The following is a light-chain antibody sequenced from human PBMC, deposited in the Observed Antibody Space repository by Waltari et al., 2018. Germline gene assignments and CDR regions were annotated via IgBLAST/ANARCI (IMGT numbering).Light chain of an antibody. CDR1: QSVRNY. CDR2: DAS. CDR3: QQRSSWPPAIT. Sequence: DIVLTQSPATLSLSPGERATLSCRASQSVRNYLAWYQQRPGQCPRLIIYDASNRATGIPARFSGSGSGTEFTLTISSLEPEDFAIYYCQQRSSWPPAITFGQGTRLEIK. J-gene: IGKJ5*01. V-gene: IGKV3-11*01.